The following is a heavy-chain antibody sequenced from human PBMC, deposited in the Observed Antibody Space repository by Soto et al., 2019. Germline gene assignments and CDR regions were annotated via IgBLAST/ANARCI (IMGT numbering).Heavy chain of an antibody. CDR1: GFTFRSYG. D-gene: IGHD5-18*01. J-gene: IGHJ4*02. CDR2: IKSKTDGGTT. CDR3: TTGFKLWSFDY. Sequence: PGGSLRLSCAASGFTFRSYGMHWVRQAPGKGLEWVGRIKSKTDGGTTDYAAPVKGRFTISRDDSKNTLYLQMNSLKTEDTAVYYCTTGFKLWSFDYWGQGTLVTVSS. V-gene: IGHV3-15*01.